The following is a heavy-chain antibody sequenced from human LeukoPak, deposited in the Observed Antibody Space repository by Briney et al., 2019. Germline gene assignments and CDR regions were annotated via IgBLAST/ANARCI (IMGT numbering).Heavy chain of an antibody. V-gene: IGHV3-33*01. D-gene: IGHD3-9*01. Sequence: GGSLRLSCAASGFTFSSYGMHWVRQAPGKGLEWVAVIWYDGNNKYYADSVKGRFTISRDNSKNTLYLQMNSLRAEDTAVYYCARSTSSEYDIYHFDYWGQGTLVTVSS. CDR1: GFTFSSYG. J-gene: IGHJ4*02. CDR3: ARSTSSEYDIYHFDY. CDR2: IWYDGNNK.